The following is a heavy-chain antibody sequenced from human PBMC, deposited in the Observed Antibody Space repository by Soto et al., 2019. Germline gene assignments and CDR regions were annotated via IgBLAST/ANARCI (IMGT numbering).Heavy chain of an antibody. CDR1: GGTFSSYA. Sequence: SVKVSCQGCGGTFSSYAISWVRQAHGQGIVWMGAIIPIFGTANYAQKFQGRVMITADKSTSSAYMELSSLRSEDTAVYYCARGPYAADSSGYYYDFFDYWGQETLVSDSS. D-gene: IGHD3-22*01. V-gene: IGHV1-69*06. CDR3: ARGPYAADSSGYYYDFFDY. J-gene: IGHJ4*02. CDR2: IIPIFGTA.